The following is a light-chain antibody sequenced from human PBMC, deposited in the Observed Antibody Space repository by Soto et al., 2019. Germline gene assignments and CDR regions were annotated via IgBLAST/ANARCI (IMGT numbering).Light chain of an antibody. CDR2: GAS. CDR3: QQYGSSPTWT. CDR1: QSVSSSY. J-gene: IGKJ1*01. Sequence: DIVLTQSPGTLSVSPGDSATLSCRASQSVSSSYLAWYQQKPGQAPRLLIYGASSRATGIPDRFSGSGSGTDFTLTISRLEPEDFAVYYCQQYGSSPTWTXGQGTKVDIK. V-gene: IGKV3-20*01.